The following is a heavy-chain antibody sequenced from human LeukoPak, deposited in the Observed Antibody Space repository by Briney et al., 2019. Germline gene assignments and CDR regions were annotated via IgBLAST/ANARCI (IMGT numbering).Heavy chain of an antibody. V-gene: IGHV4-4*07. J-gene: IGHJ3*01. D-gene: IGHD4-17*01. CDR2: IYTSGST. CDR3: ARGRTVTTNDAFDV. Sequence: SETLSLTCTVSGGSISSYYWSWIRQPAGKGLEWIGRIYTSGSTNYNPSLKSRVTMSVDTSKNQFSLKLSSVTAADTAVYYCARGRTVTTNDAFDVWGQGTMVTVSS. CDR1: GGSISSYY.